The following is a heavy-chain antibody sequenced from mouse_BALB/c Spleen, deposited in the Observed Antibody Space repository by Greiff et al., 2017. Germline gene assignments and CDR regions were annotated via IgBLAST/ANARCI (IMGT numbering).Heavy chain of an antibody. CDR1: GYTFSSYW. CDR2: ILPGSGST. J-gene: IGHJ4*01. Sequence: VQLQQSGAELMKPGASVKISCKATGYTFSSYWIEWVKQRPGHGLEWIGEILPGSGSTNYNEKFKGKATFTADTSSNTAYMQLSSLTSEDSAVYYCASYGNYGDYAMDYWGQGTSVTVSS. CDR3: ASYGNYGDYAMDY. D-gene: IGHD2-1*01. V-gene: IGHV1-9*01.